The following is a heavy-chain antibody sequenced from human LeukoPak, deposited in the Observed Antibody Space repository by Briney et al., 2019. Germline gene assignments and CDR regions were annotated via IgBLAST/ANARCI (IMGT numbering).Heavy chain of an antibody. CDR1: GGSFSGYY. CDR3: ASRLLFGPTLHYFDY. CDR2: INHSGST. V-gene: IGHV4-34*01. Sequence: SETLSLTCAVYGGSFSGYYWSWIRQPPGKGLEWIGEINHSGSTNYNPSPKSRVTVSVDTSKNQFSLKLSSVTAADTAVYYCASRLLFGPTLHYFDYWGQGTLVTVSS. D-gene: IGHD2-21*02. J-gene: IGHJ4*02.